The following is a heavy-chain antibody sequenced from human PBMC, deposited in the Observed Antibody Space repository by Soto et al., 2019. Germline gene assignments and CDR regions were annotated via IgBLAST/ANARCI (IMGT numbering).Heavy chain of an antibody. D-gene: IGHD3-22*01. CDR3: ARGGPYYYDSSPGLGWFDP. CDR1: GYTFTSYA. J-gene: IGHJ5*02. CDR2: INAGNGNT. V-gene: IGHV1-3*01. Sequence: RASVKVSCKASGYTFTSYAMHWVRQAPGQRLEWMGWINAGNGNTKYSQKFQGRVTITRDTSASTAYMELSSLRSEDTAVYYCARGGPYYYDSSPGLGWFDPWGQGTLVTVSS.